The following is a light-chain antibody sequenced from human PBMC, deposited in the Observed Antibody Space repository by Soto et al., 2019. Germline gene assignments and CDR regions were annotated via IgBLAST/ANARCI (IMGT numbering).Light chain of an antibody. V-gene: IGKV4-1*01. J-gene: IGKJ2*01. Sequence: DIVMTQSPDSLAVPLGERATINCKSSQSVLYSPTNNNYLAWYQQKPGQPPKLLIYWASTREPGVPDRFSGSGSGTDFTLTISSLQAEDVAVYYCQQYYSTPYTFGQGTKLEIK. CDR3: QQYYSTPYT. CDR2: WAS. CDR1: QSVLYSPTNNNY.